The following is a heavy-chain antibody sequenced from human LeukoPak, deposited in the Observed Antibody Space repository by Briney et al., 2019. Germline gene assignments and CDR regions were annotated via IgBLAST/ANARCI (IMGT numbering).Heavy chain of an antibody. CDR1: GFTFSDYY. J-gene: IGHJ3*02. D-gene: IGHD3-3*01. Sequence: GGSLRLSCAASGFTFSDYYMSWIRQAPGKGLEWVAFIRYDGSNKYYADSVKGRFTISRDNSKNTLYLQMNSLRAEDTAVYYCAKEEYYDFWSGYSRAHDAFDIWGQGTMVTVSS. CDR2: IRYDGSNK. V-gene: IGHV3-30*02. CDR3: AKEEYYDFWSGYSRAHDAFDI.